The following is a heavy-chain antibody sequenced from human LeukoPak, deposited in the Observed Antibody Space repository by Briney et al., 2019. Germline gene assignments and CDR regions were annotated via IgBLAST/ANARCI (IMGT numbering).Heavy chain of an antibody. D-gene: IGHD5-24*01. Sequence: SVKVSRKASGGTFSSYTISWVRQAPGQGLEWMGRIIPILGIASYAQKFQGRVTITADKSTSTAYMELSSLRSEDTAVYYCARGVEMATIGFDYWGQGTLVTVSS. J-gene: IGHJ4*02. CDR2: IIPILGIA. CDR3: ARGVEMATIGFDY. V-gene: IGHV1-69*02. CDR1: GGTFSSYT.